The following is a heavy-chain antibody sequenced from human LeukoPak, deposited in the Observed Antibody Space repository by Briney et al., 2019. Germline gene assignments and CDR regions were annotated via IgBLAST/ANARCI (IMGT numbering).Heavy chain of an antibody. CDR2: IYTSGST. CDR1: GGSISSYY. Sequence: ASETLSLTCTVSGGSISSYYWSWIRQPAGKGLEWVGRIYTSGSTNYNPSSKSRVTMSVDTSKNQFSLKLSSVTAADTAVYYCARGASQGGYYYYYGMDVWGQGTTVTVSS. V-gene: IGHV4-4*07. D-gene: IGHD3-16*01. CDR3: ARGASQGGYYYYYGMDV. J-gene: IGHJ6*02.